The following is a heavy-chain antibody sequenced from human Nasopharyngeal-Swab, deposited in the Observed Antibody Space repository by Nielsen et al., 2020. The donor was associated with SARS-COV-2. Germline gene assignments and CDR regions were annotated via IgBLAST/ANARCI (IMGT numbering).Heavy chain of an antibody. D-gene: IGHD4-17*01. CDR2: ISYDGSNK. V-gene: IGHV3-30*04. Sequence: GGSLRLSCAASGFTFSSYAMHWVRQAPGKGLEWVAVISYDGSNKYYADSVKGRFTISRDNSKNTLYLQMNSLRAEDTAVYYCASGGYGDYDAYYYGMDVWGQGTTVTVSS. CDR1: GFTFSSYA. CDR3: ASGGYGDYDAYYYGMDV. J-gene: IGHJ6*02.